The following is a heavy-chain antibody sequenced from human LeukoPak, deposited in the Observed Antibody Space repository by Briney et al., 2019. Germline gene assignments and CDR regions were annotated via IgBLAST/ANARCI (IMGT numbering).Heavy chain of an antibody. J-gene: IGHJ5*02. CDR1: GGSISTYY. Sequence: SSETLSLTCTVSGGSISTYYWTWMRQPPGKGLEWIGYIYNGVTTNYNQSLQSRVTISVDTSKNQFSLKLSSVTAADTAVYYCARGHDYYGSGRQSWFDPWGQGTLVTVSS. D-gene: IGHD3-10*01. CDR2: IYNGVTT. CDR3: ARGHDYYGSGRQSWFDP. V-gene: IGHV4-59*01.